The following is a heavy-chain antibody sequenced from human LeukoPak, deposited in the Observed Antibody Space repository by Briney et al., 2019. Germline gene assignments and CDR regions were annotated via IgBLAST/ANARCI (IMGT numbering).Heavy chain of an antibody. D-gene: IGHD3-9*01. Sequence: PGGSLRLSCAASGFTFDDYSMAWVRQVPGKGLEWVSGITWNGATTGYADSVKGRFTISRDNAKNSLYLQMNTLRAEDTAFYYCARAADYYDETGYYPHYMDVWGKGTTVIVSS. J-gene: IGHJ6*03. CDR3: ARAADYYDETGYYPHYMDV. CDR1: GFTFDDYS. V-gene: IGHV3-20*04. CDR2: ITWNGATT.